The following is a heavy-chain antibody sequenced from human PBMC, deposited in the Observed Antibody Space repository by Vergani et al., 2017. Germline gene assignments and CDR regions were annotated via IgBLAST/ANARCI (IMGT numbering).Heavy chain of an antibody. CDR1: GCTFSSYG. D-gene: IGHD2-8*01. CDR2: IWYDGSNK. J-gene: IGHJ6*03. V-gene: IGHV3-33*06. CDR3: AKEWVYATGGYYMDV. Sequence: QVQLVESGGGVVQPGRSLRLSCAASGCTFSSYGMHWVRQAPGKGLEWVAVIWYDGSNKYYADSVKGRFTISRDNSKNTLYLQMNSLRAEDTAVYYCAKEWVYATGGYYMDVWGKGTTVTVSS.